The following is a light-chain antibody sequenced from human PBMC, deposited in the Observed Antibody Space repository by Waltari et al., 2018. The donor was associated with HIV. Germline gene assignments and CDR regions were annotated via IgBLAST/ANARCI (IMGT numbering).Light chain of an antibody. CDR3: QVWDTNTDQYVI. Sequence: SYVLTQSPSVSVAPGKTARITCGGKNMGSKSVNWYQQQPGQGPVLVIYQDTDRPSGIPDRFSGSNSEDTATLTIRRVEAGDEADYYCQVWDTNTDQYVIFGGGTNLAV. J-gene: IGLJ2*01. CDR1: NMGSKS. CDR2: QDT. V-gene: IGLV3-21*01.